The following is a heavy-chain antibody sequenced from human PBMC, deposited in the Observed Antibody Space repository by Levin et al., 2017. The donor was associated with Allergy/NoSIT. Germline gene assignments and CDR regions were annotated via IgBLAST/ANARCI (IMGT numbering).Heavy chain of an antibody. CDR1: GFTFSNYW. J-gene: IGHJ4*02. D-gene: IGHD2-2*01. V-gene: IGHV3-74*01. CDR2: IYSDGSNT. Sequence: GGSLRLSCAASGFTFSNYWMHWVRQAPGKGLVWVSHIYSDGSNTNYADSVKGRFTISRDNAKNTLYLQMNSLRDEDTAVYYCARGGCRSTSCLDNWGQGTLVTVSP. CDR3: ARGGCRSTSCLDN.